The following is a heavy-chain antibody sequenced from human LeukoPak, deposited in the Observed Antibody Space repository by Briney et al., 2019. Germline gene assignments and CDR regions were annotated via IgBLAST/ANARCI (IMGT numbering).Heavy chain of an antibody. D-gene: IGHD1-14*01. CDR1: GFTVSSNY. V-gene: IGHV3-66*02. CDR2: IYSGGST. Sequence: GGSLRLSCAASGFTVSSNYMSWVRQAPGKGLEWVSVIYSGGSTNYAGSVKGRFTISRDNSKNTLYLQMNSLRAEDTAVYYCARYRNRGDYDYWGQGTLVTVSS. J-gene: IGHJ4*02. CDR3: ARYRNRGDYDY.